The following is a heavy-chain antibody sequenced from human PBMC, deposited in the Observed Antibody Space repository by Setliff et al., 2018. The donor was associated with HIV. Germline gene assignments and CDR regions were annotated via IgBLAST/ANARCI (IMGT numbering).Heavy chain of an antibody. CDR3: ARVFVDTAVLRVLEYYFDS. Sequence: PSETLSLTCTVSGGSINSTSYYWGWIRQPPGKGLEWIGYIYYSGSTYYNPSLKSRVTISLDTSKNQFSLRMRSVTAADTAVYYCARVFVDTAVLRVLEYYFDSWGRGTLVTVSS. V-gene: IGHV4-39*07. J-gene: IGHJ4*02. D-gene: IGHD5-18*01. CDR1: GGSINSTSYY. CDR2: IYYSGST.